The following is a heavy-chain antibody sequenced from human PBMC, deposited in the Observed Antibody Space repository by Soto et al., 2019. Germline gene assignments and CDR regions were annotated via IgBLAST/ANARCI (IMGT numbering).Heavy chain of an antibody. D-gene: IGHD4-17*01. V-gene: IGHV4-39*01. CDR1: GGSISSRSYY. Sequence: SETLSLTCTVSGGSISSRSYYWGWIRQPPGKGLEWIGSIYYSGSTYYNPSLKSRVTISVDTSKNQFSLKLSSVTAADTAVYYCARQDGDSNIDYWGQGTLVTVSS. J-gene: IGHJ4*02. CDR3: ARQDGDSNIDY. CDR2: IYYSGST.